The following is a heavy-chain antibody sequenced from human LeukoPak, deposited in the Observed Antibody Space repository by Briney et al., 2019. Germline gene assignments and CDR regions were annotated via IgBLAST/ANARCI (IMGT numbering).Heavy chain of an antibody. CDR3: ARRNAMDV. CDR1: GFTFSNYW. Sequence: GGSLRLSCAASGFTFSNYWMTWVRQAPGKELEWVANINRDGSERYYVDSVKGRFTISRDDAKSSLYLQMNSLRAEDTAVYYCARRNAMDVWGQGTTVIVFS. V-gene: IGHV3-7*03. CDR2: INRDGSER. J-gene: IGHJ6*02.